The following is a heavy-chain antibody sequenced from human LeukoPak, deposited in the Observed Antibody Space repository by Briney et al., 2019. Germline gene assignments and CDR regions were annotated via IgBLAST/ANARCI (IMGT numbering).Heavy chain of an antibody. D-gene: IGHD6-19*01. CDR1: GYTFTSYA. Sequence: VASVKVSCKASGYTFTSYAMNWVRQAPRQGLEWMGWINTNTGNPTYAQGFTGRFIFSLDTSVSTAYLQISSLKAEDTAVYYCARGYEQWFYWGQGTLVTVSS. CDR2: INTNTGNP. J-gene: IGHJ4*02. CDR3: ARGYEQWFY. V-gene: IGHV7-4-1*02.